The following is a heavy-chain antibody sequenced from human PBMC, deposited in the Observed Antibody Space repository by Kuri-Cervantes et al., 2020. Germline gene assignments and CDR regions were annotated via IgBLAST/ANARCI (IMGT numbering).Heavy chain of an antibody. J-gene: IGHJ4*02. D-gene: IGHD3-22*01. Sequence: ASVKVSCKASGYTFTSYDINWVRQATGQGLEWMGWISAYNGNTNYAQKLQGRVTMTTDTSTSTAYMELRSLRSDDTAVYYCARGDYYDSSGYFDYWGQGTLVTVSS. CDR2: ISAYNGNT. V-gene: IGHV1-18*01. CDR3: ARGDYYDSSGYFDY. CDR1: GYTFTSYD.